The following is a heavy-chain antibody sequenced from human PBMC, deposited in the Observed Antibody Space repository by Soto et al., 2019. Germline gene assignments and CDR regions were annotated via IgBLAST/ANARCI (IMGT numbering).Heavy chain of an antibody. J-gene: IGHJ6*02. CDR1: GFTFSSYG. D-gene: IGHD3-9*01. Sequence: GGSLRLSCAASGFTFSSYGMHWVRQAPGKGLEWVAVISYDGSNKYYADSVKGRFTISRDNSKNTLYLQMNSLRAEDTAVYYCAKEGKYDILTGYYENYYYGMDVWGQGTTVTVSS. CDR2: ISYDGSNK. V-gene: IGHV3-30*18. CDR3: AKEGKYDILTGYYENYYYGMDV.